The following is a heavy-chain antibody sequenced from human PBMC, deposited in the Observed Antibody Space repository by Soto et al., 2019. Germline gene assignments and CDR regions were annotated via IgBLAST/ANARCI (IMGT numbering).Heavy chain of an antibody. Sequence: QVQLVESGGGVVHPGRSLRLSCAASGFTFSSYGMHWVRQAPGKGLEWVAVISYDGSNKYYADSVKGRFTISRDNSKNTLYLQMNSLRAEDTAVYYCCQLPPGLKDYWGQGTLVTVSS. D-gene: IGHD6-6*01. CDR1: GFTFSSYG. V-gene: IGHV3-30*03. CDR3: CQLPPGLKDY. CDR2: ISYDGSNK. J-gene: IGHJ4*02.